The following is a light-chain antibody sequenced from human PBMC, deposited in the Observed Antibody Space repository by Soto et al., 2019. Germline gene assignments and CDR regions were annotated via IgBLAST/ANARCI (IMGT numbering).Light chain of an antibody. CDR3: HQYNSFWT. J-gene: IGKJ1*01. V-gene: IGKV1-5*01. CDR1: QSVSRW. Sequence: DIPMTQSPSTLSASVGDRVTITCRASQSVSRWLAWYQQTPGKAPKLLIFDASTLESGVPSRFSGSGFGTEFTLTISSLQPDDFATYYCHQYNSFWTFGQGTKVEIK. CDR2: DAS.